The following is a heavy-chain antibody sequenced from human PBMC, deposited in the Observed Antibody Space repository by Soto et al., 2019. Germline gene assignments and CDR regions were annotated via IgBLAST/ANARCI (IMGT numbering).Heavy chain of an antibody. CDR3: ARDRRSYCSSKSCLQYYGMDV. V-gene: IGHV4-59*01. J-gene: IGHJ6*02. D-gene: IGHD2-2*01. CDR1: GGSISSYY. CDR2: IYYSGST. Sequence: PSETLSLTCTVSGGSISSYYWSWIRQPPGKGLEWIGYIYYSGSTNYNPSLKSRVTISVDTSKNQFSLKLSSVTAADTAVYYCARDRRSYCSSKSCLQYYGMDVWGQGTTVTVSS.